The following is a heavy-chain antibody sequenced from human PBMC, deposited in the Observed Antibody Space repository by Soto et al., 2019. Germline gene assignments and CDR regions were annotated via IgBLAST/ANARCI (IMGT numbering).Heavy chain of an antibody. J-gene: IGHJ4*02. CDR2: IIPILGIA. Sequence: SVKSSCKSSGGTFSSYTLSWVRHAPGQGLERMGKIIPILGIANYAQKFQGRVTITADKSTSTAYMELSSLISEDTAVYYCARGVLFRSLDFWSGRSHSDYWGQGTLFTISS. V-gene: IGHV1-69*02. D-gene: IGHD3-3*01. CDR1: GGTFSSYT. CDR3: ARGVLFRSLDFWSGRSHSDY.